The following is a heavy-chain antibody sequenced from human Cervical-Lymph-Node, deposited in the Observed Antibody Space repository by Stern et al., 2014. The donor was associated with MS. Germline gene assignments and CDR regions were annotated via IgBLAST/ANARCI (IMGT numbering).Heavy chain of an antibody. D-gene: IGHD3-16*01. CDR3: ARGLNPRPDP. CDR2: IYYSGST. CDR1: GYSISSPGYY. V-gene: IGHV4-31*03. Sequence: QLQLQESGPGLVKPLETLSLICSVSGYSISSPGYYWSWIRQHPGKGLECIGYIYYSGSTYYSPSLKSRVTISVDTSKNQFSLNLDSVTAADTAVYYCARGLNPRPDPWGQGTLVTVSS. J-gene: IGHJ5*02.